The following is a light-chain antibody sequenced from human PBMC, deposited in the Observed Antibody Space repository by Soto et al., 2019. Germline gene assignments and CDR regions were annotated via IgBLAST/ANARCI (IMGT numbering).Light chain of an antibody. CDR3: CSYAGTYSYV. V-gene: IGLV2-11*01. CDR2: DVS. J-gene: IGLJ1*01. CDR1: SSDVGAYNY. Sequence: QSALTQPRSVSGSPGQSVTISCTGTSSDVGAYNYVSWYQHHPGKAPKYMIYDVSKRPSGVPDRFSGSKSGNTASLTISGLQAEDEADDYCCSYAGTYSYVFGTGTKVTVL.